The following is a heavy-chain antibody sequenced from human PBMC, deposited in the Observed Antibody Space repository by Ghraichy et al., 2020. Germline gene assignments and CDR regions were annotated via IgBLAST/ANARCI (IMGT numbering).Heavy chain of an antibody. J-gene: IGHJ4*02. D-gene: IGHD2-2*01. CDR2: IFTSGDT. V-gene: IGHV4-61*02. CDR3: AGRFAYPDY. Sequence: TLSLTCNVSGGSFSSSFYYWAWIRQPAGKGLEWIGRIFTSGDTNYNPSLKSRVTISVDTSKNQFSLKLSSVTAADTAVYYCAGRFAYPDYWGQGTLVTVSS. CDR1: GGSFSSSFYY.